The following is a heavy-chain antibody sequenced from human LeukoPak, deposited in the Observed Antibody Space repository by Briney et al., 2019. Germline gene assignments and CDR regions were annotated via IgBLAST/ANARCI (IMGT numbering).Heavy chain of an antibody. J-gene: IGHJ4*02. V-gene: IGHV3-7*04. CDR2: IKQDGSEK. Sequence: GGSLRLSCVASGFPFSSYWMTWVRQAPGKGLEWVANIKQDGSEKSYVDSVKGRFTISRDNAKNSLYLQMNSLRAEDTAIYYCTRVGYIDEGIDYWGQGTLVTVSS. D-gene: IGHD5-24*01. CDR1: GFPFSSYW. CDR3: TRVGYIDEGIDY.